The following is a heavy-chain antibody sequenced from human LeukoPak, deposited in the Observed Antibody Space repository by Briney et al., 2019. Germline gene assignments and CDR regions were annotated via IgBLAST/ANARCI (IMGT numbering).Heavy chain of an antibody. J-gene: IGHJ5*02. CDR3: AKDRATVIPLNWFDP. CDR2: ISGSGGST. V-gene: IGHV3-23*01. CDR1: GFTFSGYA. Sequence: GGSLRLSCAASGFTFSGYAMSWVRQAPGKGLEWVSAISGSGGSTYYADSVKGRFTVSRDNSKNTLYLQMNSLRAEDTAVYYCAKDRATVIPLNWFDPWGQGTLVTVSS. D-gene: IGHD4-17*01.